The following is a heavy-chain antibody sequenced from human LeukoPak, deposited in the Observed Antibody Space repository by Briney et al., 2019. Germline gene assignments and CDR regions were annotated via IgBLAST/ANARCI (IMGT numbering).Heavy chain of an antibody. V-gene: IGHV3-49*04. J-gene: IGHJ4*02. Sequence: GGSLRLSCTTSGFTFGDYAMSWVRQAPGKGLEWVGIIRSKAYGGTTEYAASVKGRFTISRDDSRSIAYLQMNSLKTEDTAVYYCSRDFGITAPYYFDYWGQGTLVTVSS. CDR2: IRSKAYGGTT. CDR3: SRDFGITAPYYFDY. D-gene: IGHD6-13*01. CDR1: GFTFGDYA.